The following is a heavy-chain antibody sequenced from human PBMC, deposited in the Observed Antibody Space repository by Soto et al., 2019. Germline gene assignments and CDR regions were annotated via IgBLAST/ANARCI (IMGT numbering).Heavy chain of an antibody. Sequence: QVQLVQSGAEVKKPGASVKVSCKASGYTFTDYAIHWVRQAPGQRLEWMGWSNAGNGNTTYSQEFQGRVTITRDTSAKTVYMELRSLRSEDMAVYYCARGAWNRYYGMDVWGQGTTVIVSS. CDR3: ARGAWNRYYGMDV. CDR2: SNAGNGNT. J-gene: IGHJ6*02. D-gene: IGHD3-16*02. V-gene: IGHV1-3*02. CDR1: GYTFTDYA.